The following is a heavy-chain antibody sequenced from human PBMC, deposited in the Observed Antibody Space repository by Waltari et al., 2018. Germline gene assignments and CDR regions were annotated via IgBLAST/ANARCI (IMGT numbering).Heavy chain of an antibody. Sequence: EVQLVQSGAEVKKPGATVKISCKASGYTFTDYYMHWVQQVPGKGLEWMGRVAPEDGETIYAEKFQGRVTITADTSTDTAYMELSSLRSEDTAVYYCATDLGTSVTELYYYYYMDVWGKGTTVTVSS. CDR1: GYTFTDYY. V-gene: IGHV1-69-2*01. CDR3: ATDLGTSVTELYYYYYMDV. D-gene: IGHD1-26*01. J-gene: IGHJ6*03. CDR2: VAPEDGET.